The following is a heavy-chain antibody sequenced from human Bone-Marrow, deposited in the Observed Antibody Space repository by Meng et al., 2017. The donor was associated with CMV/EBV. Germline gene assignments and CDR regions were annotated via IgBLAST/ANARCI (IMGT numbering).Heavy chain of an antibody. V-gene: IGHV1-69*05. CDR3: ARDRGAARTPFDY. Sequence: SVKVSCKASGGTFSSYAISWVRQAPGQGLEWMGGIIPIFSTTNYAQKFQGRVTITTDESTSTAYMELSSLRSEDTAVYYCARDRGAARTPFDYWGQGTLVTVSS. D-gene: IGHD1-14*01. CDR1: GGTFSSYA. J-gene: IGHJ4*02. CDR2: IIPIFSTT.